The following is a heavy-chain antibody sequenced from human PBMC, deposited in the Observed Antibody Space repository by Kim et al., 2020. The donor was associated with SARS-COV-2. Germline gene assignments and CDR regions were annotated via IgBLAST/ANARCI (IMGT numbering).Heavy chain of an antibody. Sequence: SVKVSCKASGGTFSSYAISWVRQAPGQGLEWMGGIIPIFGTANYAQKFQGRVTITADESTSTAYMELSSLRSEDTAVYYCVRVSSSGYPGEGDYYYGMDVWGQGTTVTVSS. CDR2: IIPIFGTA. CDR1: GGTFSSYA. CDR3: VRVSSSGYPGEGDYYYGMDV. J-gene: IGHJ6*02. V-gene: IGHV1-69*13. D-gene: IGHD3-22*01.